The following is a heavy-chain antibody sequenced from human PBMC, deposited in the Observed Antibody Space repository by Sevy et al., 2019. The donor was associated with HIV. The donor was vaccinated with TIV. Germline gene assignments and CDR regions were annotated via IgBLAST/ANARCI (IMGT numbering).Heavy chain of an antibody. V-gene: IGHV3-30-3*01. CDR1: GFSVSTHA. J-gene: IGHJ4*02. CDR3: TRDAGYRTGWYPSDY. D-gene: IGHD6-19*01. Sequence: GGSLRLSCAASGFSVSTHAMHWVRQAPGKGLEWVALISYDGSSKYYADSVKGRLTISRDNSKNTLYLQRSSLRPDDTAVYYCTRDAGYRTGWYPSDYWGQGTLVTVSS. CDR2: ISYDGSSK.